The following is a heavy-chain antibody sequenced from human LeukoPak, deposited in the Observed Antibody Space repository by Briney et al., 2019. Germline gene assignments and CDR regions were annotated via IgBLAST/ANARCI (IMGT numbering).Heavy chain of an antibody. D-gene: IGHD6-19*01. Sequence: SETLSLTCAVYGGSFSGYYWSWIRQPPGKGLEWIGEINHSGSTNYNPSLKSRVTISVDTSKNQFSLKLSSVTAADTAVYYCASSGHSSGWYVITHFDYWGQGTLVTVSS. CDR1: GGSFSGYY. CDR2: INHSGST. V-gene: IGHV4-34*01. CDR3: ASSGHSSGWYVITHFDY. J-gene: IGHJ4*02.